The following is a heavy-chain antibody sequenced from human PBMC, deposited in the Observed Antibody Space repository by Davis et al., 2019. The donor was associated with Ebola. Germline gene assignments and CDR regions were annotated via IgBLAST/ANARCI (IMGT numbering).Heavy chain of an antibody. CDR2: IYYSGST. Sequence: MPSETLSLTCTVSGGSISSYYWSWIRQPPGKGLEWIGYIYYSGSTNYKPSLKSRITISLDKSKNQFSLKLSSLTAADTAVYYCAREGDCDDGTCSSKTNWFDSWGQGTLVTVSS. CDR1: GGSISSYY. D-gene: IGHD2-15*01. J-gene: IGHJ5*01. CDR3: AREGDCDDGTCSSKTNWFDS. V-gene: IGHV4-59*12.